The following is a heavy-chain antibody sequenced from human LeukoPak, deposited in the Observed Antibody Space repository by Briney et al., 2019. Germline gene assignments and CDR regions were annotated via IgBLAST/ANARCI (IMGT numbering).Heavy chain of an antibody. D-gene: IGHD1-26*01. V-gene: IGHV4-59*01. CDR2: IYYSGST. CDR3: ATLGAQIPDGDY. CDR1: GGSISSYY. Sequence: SETLSLTCTVSGGSISSYYWSWIRQPPGKGLEWIGYIYYSGSTNYSPSLKSRVTISVDTSKNQLSLKLSSVTAAGTAVYYCATLGAQIPDGDYWGQGTLVTVSS. J-gene: IGHJ4*02.